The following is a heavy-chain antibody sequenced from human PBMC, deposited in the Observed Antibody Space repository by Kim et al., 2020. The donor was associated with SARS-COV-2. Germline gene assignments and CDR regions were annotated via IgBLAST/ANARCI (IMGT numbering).Heavy chain of an antibody. CDR1: GYTFTGYY. J-gene: IGHJ5*02. V-gene: IGHV1-2*02. CDR3: ARAPALTRYSSSWYTGWFDP. Sequence: ASVKVSCKASGYTFTGYYMHWVRQAPGQGLEWMGWINPNSGGTNYAQKFQGRVTMTRDTSISTAYMELSRLRSDDTAVYYCARAPALTRYSSSWYTGWFDPWGQGTLVTVSS. D-gene: IGHD6-13*01. CDR2: INPNSGGT.